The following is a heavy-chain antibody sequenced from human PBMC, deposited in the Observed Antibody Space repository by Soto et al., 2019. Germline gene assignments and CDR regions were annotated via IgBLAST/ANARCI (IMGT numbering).Heavy chain of an antibody. J-gene: IGHJ6*02. CDR1: GFTFSSHA. Sequence: GGSLRLSCAASGFTFSSHAMHWVRQAPGKGLEWVAIISYDGSNKYYADTVKGRFTISRDNSKNTFYLQMNSLRAEDRAVYYCARDAWGGDCYLVYYYAMDVWGQGTTVTVSS. CDR3: ARDAWGGDCYLVYYYAMDV. V-gene: IGHV3-30-3*01. CDR2: ISYDGSNK. D-gene: IGHD2-21*02.